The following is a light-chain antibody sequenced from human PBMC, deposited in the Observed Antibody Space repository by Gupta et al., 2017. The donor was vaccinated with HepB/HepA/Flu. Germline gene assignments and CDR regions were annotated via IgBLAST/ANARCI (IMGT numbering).Light chain of an antibody. CDR2: AAS. Sequence: DIQMTQSPSSLSVFIGDRVTITCRASQSISRYLNWFQQKPGKAPKLLIYAASSLQSGVPSRFSGSGSGTDFSLTTSSLQPEDFATYYCQQSHSMPRTFGQGTKVEIK. J-gene: IGKJ1*01. V-gene: IGKV1-39*01. CDR3: QQSHSMPRT. CDR1: QSISRY.